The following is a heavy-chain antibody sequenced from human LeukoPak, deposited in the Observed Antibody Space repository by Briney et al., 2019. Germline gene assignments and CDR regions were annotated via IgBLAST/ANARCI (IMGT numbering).Heavy chain of an antibody. J-gene: IGHJ4*02. Sequence: PGGSLRLSCAASGFTFSSYAMSWARQAPGKGLEWVSAISGSGGSTYYADSVKGRFTISRDNSKNTLYLQMNSLRAEDTAVYYCAKADSYGGNSQLFDYWGQGTLVTVSS. V-gene: IGHV3-23*01. D-gene: IGHD4-23*01. CDR1: GFTFSSYA. CDR2: ISGSGGST. CDR3: AKADSYGGNSQLFDY.